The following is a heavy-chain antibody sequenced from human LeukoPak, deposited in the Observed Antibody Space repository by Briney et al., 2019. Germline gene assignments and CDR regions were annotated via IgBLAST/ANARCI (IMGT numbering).Heavy chain of an antibody. CDR3: TKGGLKVDHWYYYYMDV. CDR2: IIPIFGTA. CDR1: GYSFTSYW. Sequence: RISCKGSGYSFTSYWIGWVRQAPGQGLEWMGGIIPIFGTANYAQKFQGRVTITADESTSTAYMELSSLRSEDTAVYYCTKGGLKVDHWYYYYMDVWGKGTTVTISS. J-gene: IGHJ6*03. V-gene: IGHV1-69*01.